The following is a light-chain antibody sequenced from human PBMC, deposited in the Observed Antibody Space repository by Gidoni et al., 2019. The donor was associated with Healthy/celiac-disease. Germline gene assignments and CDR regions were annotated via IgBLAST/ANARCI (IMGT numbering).Light chain of an antibody. V-gene: IGLV3-1*01. CDR2: QDS. CDR1: KLGDKY. J-gene: IGLJ2*01. Sequence: ELTPPPPVSVSPGQTASITCSGYKLGDKYACWYQQKPGKSPVLVIYQDSKRPSGIPERFSGSNSGNTATLTISGTQAMDEADYYCQAWDSSTVVFGGWTKLTVL. CDR3: QAWDSSTVV.